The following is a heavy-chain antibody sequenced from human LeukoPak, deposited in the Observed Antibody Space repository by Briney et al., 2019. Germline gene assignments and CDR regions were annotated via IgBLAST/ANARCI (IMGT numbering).Heavy chain of an antibody. Sequence: SETLSLTCTVSGGSISSYYWSWIRQPPGKGLEWIGYIYYSGSTNYNPSLKSRVTISVDTSKNQFSLKLSSVTAADTAVYYCASGTVDIVATIRYYYMDVWGKGTTVTISS. J-gene: IGHJ6*03. D-gene: IGHD5-12*01. CDR2: IYYSGST. CDR3: ASGTVDIVATIRYYYMDV. V-gene: IGHV4-59*01. CDR1: GGSISSYY.